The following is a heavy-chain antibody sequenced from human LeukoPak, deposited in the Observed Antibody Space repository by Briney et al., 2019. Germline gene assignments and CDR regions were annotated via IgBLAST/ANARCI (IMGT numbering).Heavy chain of an antibody. CDR1: GLTFGSYD. D-gene: IGHD6-19*01. J-gene: IGHJ5*02. V-gene: IGHV3-23*02. CDR2: IGPIGVNT. CDR3: SRVAGWHWFDP. Sequence: GGSLRLSSDTSGLTFGSYDITWPRLHPGKGTEWVLYIGPIGVNTCYGDSVKGIFTVSSDNANNPVFLQVNIMTVDATAKSFSSRVAGWHWFDPWGQGTLVTVSS.